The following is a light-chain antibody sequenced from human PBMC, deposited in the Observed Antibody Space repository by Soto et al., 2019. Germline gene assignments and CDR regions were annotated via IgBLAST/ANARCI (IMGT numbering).Light chain of an antibody. CDR3: QQGYSSRWT. Sequence: DIQMTQSPSTLSASVGDRVTITCRASQSVSRWLAWYQQKPGKAPKLLIYATSSLQTGVPSRFSASGSGTDFSLVISDLQPEDSATYYCQQGYSSRWTSGRGTKVDIK. CDR2: ATS. CDR1: QSVSRW. J-gene: IGKJ1*01. V-gene: IGKV1-39*01.